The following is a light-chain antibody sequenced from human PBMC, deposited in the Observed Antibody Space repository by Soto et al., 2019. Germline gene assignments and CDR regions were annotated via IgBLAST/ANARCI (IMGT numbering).Light chain of an antibody. V-gene: IGKV3-15*01. J-gene: IGKJ1*01. CDR1: QSVSSN. CDR3: QQYNNWPPTWT. CDR2: GAS. Sequence: EIVMTQSPATLSVSPGERATLSCRASQSVSSNLAWYQQKPGQAPRLLIYGASTRATGIPARFSGSGSGTESTLTISSLKSEDFAVYYCQQYNNWPPTWTFGQGTKVEIK.